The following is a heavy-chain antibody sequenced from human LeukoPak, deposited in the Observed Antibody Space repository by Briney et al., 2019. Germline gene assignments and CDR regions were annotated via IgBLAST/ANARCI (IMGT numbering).Heavy chain of an antibody. CDR3: ATKQWLAPPPDS. Sequence: GGSLRLSCAASGFTFSKCWMLWVRQAPGKGLESVSRINTDGTVTTYADSVKGRFTVSRDNADNTMFLQMNSVRDEDTAVYYCATKQWLAPPPDSWGQGTPVTVPS. J-gene: IGHJ4*02. D-gene: IGHD6-19*01. CDR1: GFTFSKCW. CDR2: INTDGTVT. V-gene: IGHV3-74*01.